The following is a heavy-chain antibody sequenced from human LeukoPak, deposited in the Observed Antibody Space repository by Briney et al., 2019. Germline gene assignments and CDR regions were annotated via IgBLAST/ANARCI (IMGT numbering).Heavy chain of an antibody. CDR1: GFTFSSYA. J-gene: IGHJ4*02. V-gene: IGHV3-30-3*01. CDR2: ISYDGSNK. CDR3: ARDSGYYDFWSGYYNLFDY. Sequence: GGSLRLSCAASGFTFSSYAMHWVRQAPGKGLEWVAVISYDGSNKYYADSVKGRFTISRDNSKNTLYLQMNSLRAEDTAVYYCARDSGYYDFWSGYYNLFDYWGQGTLVTVSP. D-gene: IGHD3-3*01.